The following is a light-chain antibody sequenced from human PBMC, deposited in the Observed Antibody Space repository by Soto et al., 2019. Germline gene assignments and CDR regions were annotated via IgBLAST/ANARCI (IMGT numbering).Light chain of an antibody. Sequence: DIRLTQSPSFLSASVGDSVTSTCRASRGIIRHLAWYQQEPGKAPKLLIYGASTLESGVPSRFSGSGSSTAFTLTISSLQPEDFATYDCQQLNSYPLAFGQGTKLESK. CDR3: QQLNSYPLA. CDR1: RGIIRH. J-gene: IGKJ2*01. V-gene: IGKV1-9*01. CDR2: GAS.